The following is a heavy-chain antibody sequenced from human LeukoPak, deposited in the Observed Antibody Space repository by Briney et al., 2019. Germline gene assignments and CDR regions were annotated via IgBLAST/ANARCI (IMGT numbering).Heavy chain of an antibody. D-gene: IGHD1-26*01. CDR3: ARAHIVGANTFDY. CDR2: INHSGST. J-gene: IGHJ4*02. Sequence: PSETLSLTCAVYGGSFSGYYWSWIRQPPGKGPEWIGEINHSGSTNYNPSLKSRVTISVDTSKNQFSLKLSSVTAADTAVYYCARAHIVGANTFDYWGQGTLVTVSS. V-gene: IGHV4-34*01. CDR1: GGSFSGYY.